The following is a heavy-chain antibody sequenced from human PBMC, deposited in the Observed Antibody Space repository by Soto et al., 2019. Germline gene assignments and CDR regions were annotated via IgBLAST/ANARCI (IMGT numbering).Heavy chain of an antibody. J-gene: IGHJ4*02. Sequence: QVQLVQSGAEEKKPGASVKVSCKASGYSFTSYAMHWVRQAPGQRLEWMGWINAGNGNTKYSQKFQGRVTITRDTSASTAYMELSSLRSEDTAMYYCARAVAVPASCVYWGQGTLVTVSS. CDR1: GYSFTSYA. CDR2: INAGNGNT. D-gene: IGHD6-19*01. V-gene: IGHV1-3*05. CDR3: ARAVAVPASCVY.